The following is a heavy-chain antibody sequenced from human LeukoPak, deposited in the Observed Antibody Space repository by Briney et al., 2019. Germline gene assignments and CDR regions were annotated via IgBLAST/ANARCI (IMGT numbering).Heavy chain of an antibody. CDR3: AKETDNSWHWYFDL. D-gene: IGHD6-13*01. CDR2: ISDDGSNK. CDR1: GFTFSDYY. V-gene: IGHV3-30*18. Sequence: GGSLRLSCAASGFTFSDYYMSWIRQAPGKGLEWVAAISDDGSNKYYADSVKGRFTISRDNSKNTLYLQMNSLRGEDTAVYYCAKETDNSWHWYFDLWGRGTLVTVSS. J-gene: IGHJ2*01.